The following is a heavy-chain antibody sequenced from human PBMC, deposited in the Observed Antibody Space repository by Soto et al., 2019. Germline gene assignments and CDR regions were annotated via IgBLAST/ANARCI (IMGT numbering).Heavy chain of an antibody. J-gene: IGHJ4*02. CDR3: AKDTAVSGTFVVTFDS. Sequence: EVQLVESGGGLVQPGGSLRLSCAASGFTFRSYAMSWVRQAPGKGLEWVSSISGSDGSAFYVDSVKGRFTISRDNSKNTLQLQMNSLRADDTAIYYCAKDTAVSGTFVVTFDSWGQGSLVTVSS. D-gene: IGHD6-19*01. V-gene: IGHV3-23*04. CDR2: ISGSDGSA. CDR1: GFTFRSYA.